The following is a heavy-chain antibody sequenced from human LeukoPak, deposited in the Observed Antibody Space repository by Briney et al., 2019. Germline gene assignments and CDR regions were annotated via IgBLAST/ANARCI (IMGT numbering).Heavy chain of an antibody. J-gene: IGHJ4*02. D-gene: IGHD6-13*01. CDR2: INHNGNVI. V-gene: IGHV3-7*03. CDR3: AKQGQQLVYYFDY. CDR1: GFTFSSYW. Sequence: PGGSLRLSCAASGFTFSSYWMNWARQAPGKGLEWVASINHNGNVIYYVDSVKGRFTISRDNAKNSLYLQMSNLRAEDTAVYYCAKQGQQLVYYFDYWGQGTLVTVSS.